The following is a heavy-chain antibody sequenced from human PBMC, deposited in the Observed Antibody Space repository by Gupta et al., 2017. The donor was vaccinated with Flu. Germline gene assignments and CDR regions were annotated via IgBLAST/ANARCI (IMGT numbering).Heavy chain of an antibody. V-gene: IGHV3-9*01. D-gene: IGHD6-19*01. Sequence: ALHWVRQRPGKGLEWVSGISWHSGSLDYADSVKGRFIISRDNAKNSLFLEMNSLRVEDTALYFCAKDMEGDGSRWIHAFDMWGQGTMVTVSS. CDR2: ISWHSGSL. CDR3: AKDMEGDGSRWIHAFDM. CDR1: A. J-gene: IGHJ3*02.